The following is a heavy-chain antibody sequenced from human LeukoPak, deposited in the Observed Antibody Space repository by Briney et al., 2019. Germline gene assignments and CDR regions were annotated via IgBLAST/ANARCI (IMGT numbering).Heavy chain of an antibody. CDR3: AKDQSLIPAVIDY. CDR2: ITADGGST. J-gene: IGHJ4*02. V-gene: IGHV3-23*01. CDR1: GFTFSSYW. D-gene: IGHD2-21*01. Sequence: PGGSLRLSCAASGFTFSSYWMHWVRQAPGKGLEWVSAITADGGSTYYAGSVKGRFTISRDNSKNTLFLQLNSLRAEDTALYYCAKDQSLIPAVIDYWGQGTLVTVSS.